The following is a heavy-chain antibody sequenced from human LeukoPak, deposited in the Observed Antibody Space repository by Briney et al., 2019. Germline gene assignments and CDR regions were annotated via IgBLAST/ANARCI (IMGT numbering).Heavy chain of an antibody. CDR2: ITDSSGST. Sequence: GGSLRLSCAASGFTFSSYAMSWVRQAPGKGLEWVSGITDSSGSTYYTDSVKGRFTISRDNSKNTLYLQMNSLRGEDTAVHYCAKVGYSSSFHWLDPWGQGTLVTVSS. V-gene: IGHV3-23*01. CDR1: GFTFSSYA. D-gene: IGHD6-13*01. J-gene: IGHJ5*02. CDR3: AKVGYSSSFHWLDP.